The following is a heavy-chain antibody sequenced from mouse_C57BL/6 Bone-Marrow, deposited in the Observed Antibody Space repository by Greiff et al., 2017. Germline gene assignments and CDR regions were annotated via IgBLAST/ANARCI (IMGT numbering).Heavy chain of an antibody. V-gene: IGHV1-19*01. J-gene: IGHJ2*01. CDR3: AREGPYYDYDGGYYFDY. D-gene: IGHD2-4*01. CDR2: INPYNGGT. CDR1: GYTFTDYY. Sequence: QPQQSLPFLFNPGASLKMSCKASGYTFTDYYMNWVKQSHGKSLEWIGVINPYNGGTSYNQKFKGKATLTVDKSSSTAYMELNSLTSEDSAVYYCAREGPYYDYDGGYYFDYWGQGTTLTVSS.